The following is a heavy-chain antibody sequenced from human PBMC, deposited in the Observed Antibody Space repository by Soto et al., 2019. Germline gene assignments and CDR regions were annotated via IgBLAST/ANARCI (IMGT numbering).Heavy chain of an antibody. D-gene: IGHD6-19*01. CDR2: ISGSGRST. V-gene: IGHV3-23*01. CDR1: GFTFSSYA. J-gene: IGHJ4*02. Sequence: GGSLSLSCAASGFTFSSYAMSWVRQAPGKGLEWVSAISGSGRSTYYADPVKGRFTISRDNSKNTLYLQMNSLRAEDTAVYYCAKEPGYSSGWGPFDYWGQGTLVTVSS. CDR3: AKEPGYSSGWGPFDY.